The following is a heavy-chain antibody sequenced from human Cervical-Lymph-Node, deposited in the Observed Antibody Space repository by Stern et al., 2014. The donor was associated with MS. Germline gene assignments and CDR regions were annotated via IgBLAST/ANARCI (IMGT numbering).Heavy chain of an antibody. Sequence: VQLVESGGGLVKPGGSLRVSCAASGFTFSDYYMRWIRQPPGKGLEWVSYITSRGSTTDYADSVKGRFTISKDNSNSSLYLKLNSLRAEDTAGYYCAGANRYSYGHFDDWGQGTLVTVSS. CDR2: ITSRGSTT. D-gene: IGHD5-18*01. CDR3: AGANRYSYGHFDD. J-gene: IGHJ4*02. CDR1: GFTFSDYY. V-gene: IGHV3-11*01.